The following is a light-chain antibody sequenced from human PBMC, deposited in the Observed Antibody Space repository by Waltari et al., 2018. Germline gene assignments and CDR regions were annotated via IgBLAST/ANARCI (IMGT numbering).Light chain of an antibody. V-gene: IGLV3-25*03. CDR1: ELPKNY. Sequence: SFALTQPPSVSVSPGQTARLTRSAEELPKNYAYWYQQKPGKAPVLVIYKDTERPSGIPERLSGSSSGTTVTLTISGVQAEDEADYFCQSADGTTNSVVFGGGTKLTVL. CDR2: KDT. J-gene: IGLJ2*01. CDR3: QSADGTTNSVV.